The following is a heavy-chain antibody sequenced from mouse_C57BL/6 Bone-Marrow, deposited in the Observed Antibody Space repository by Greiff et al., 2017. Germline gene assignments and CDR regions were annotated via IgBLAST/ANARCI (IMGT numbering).Heavy chain of an antibody. J-gene: IGHJ4*01. CDR3: TTDYGSLYYYAMDY. CDR2: IDPEDGDT. D-gene: IGHD1-1*01. Sequence: EVQLQQSGAELVRPGASVKLSCTASGFNIKDYYMHWVKQRPEQGLEWIGRIDPEDGDTEYAPKFQGKATMTEDTSSNTAYLQLSSLTSEDTAVYYCTTDYGSLYYYAMDYWGQGTSVTVSS. V-gene: IGHV14-1*01. CDR1: GFNIKDYY.